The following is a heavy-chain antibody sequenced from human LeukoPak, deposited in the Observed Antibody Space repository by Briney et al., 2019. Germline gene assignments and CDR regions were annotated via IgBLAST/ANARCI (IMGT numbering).Heavy chain of an antibody. Sequence: ASVKVSCKASGYTFTGYYMHWVRQAPGQGLEWMGWINPNSGGTNYAQKFQGRVTMTRDTSISTAYMELSRLRSDDTAVYYCARGEYSSSGANFDYWGQGTLVTVSS. J-gene: IGHJ4*02. CDR1: GYTFTGYY. CDR2: INPNSGGT. CDR3: ARGEYSSSGANFDY. D-gene: IGHD6-13*01. V-gene: IGHV1-2*02.